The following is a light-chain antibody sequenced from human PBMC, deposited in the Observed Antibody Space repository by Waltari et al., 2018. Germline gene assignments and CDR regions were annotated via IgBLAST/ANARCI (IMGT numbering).Light chain of an antibody. J-gene: IGKJ1*01. Sequence: DIQMTQSPSSLSASVGDRVTITCRASQTISRYLNWYQQKLGKAPNLLIYAASSLQSGVPSRFSGSGSGRDFTLIITSLQPEDFATYYCQQSYSFTRTFGQGTKVESK. V-gene: IGKV1-39*01. CDR1: QTISRY. CDR2: AAS. CDR3: QQSYSFTRT.